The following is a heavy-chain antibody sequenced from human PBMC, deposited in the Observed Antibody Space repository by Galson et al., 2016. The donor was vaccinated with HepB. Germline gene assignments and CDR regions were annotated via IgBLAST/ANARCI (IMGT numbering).Heavy chain of an antibody. Sequence: SETLSLTCAVSGGSISNDSWWSWVRQSPGKELEWIGEIYQTGTANYNPSFTRRATISVDKSKNQFSLRLDSVTAADTAVYYCTRGTLGTAATMAFDYWGQGTLVSVSS. D-gene: IGHD4/OR15-4a*01. J-gene: IGHJ4*02. CDR3: TRGTLGTAATMAFDY. CDR1: GGSISNDSW. CDR2: IYQTGTA. V-gene: IGHV4-4*02.